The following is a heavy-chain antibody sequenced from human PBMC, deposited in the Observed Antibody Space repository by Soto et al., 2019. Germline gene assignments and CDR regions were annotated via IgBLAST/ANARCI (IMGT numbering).Heavy chain of an antibody. CDR2: INHRGTT. V-gene: IGHV4-34*01. CDR3: ARYQWNPGAFDP. D-gene: IGHD1-20*01. Sequence: QVQLQQWGAGLLKPSETLSLTCAVYGGSLSDYYWNWLRQPPGKGLEGIGEINHRGTTSYNPSLKSRFDISVDTAMTQSSLKLRSGTAADTAIYYCARYQWNPGAFDPWGPGTQVTVSS. CDR1: GGSLSDYY. J-gene: IGHJ5*02.